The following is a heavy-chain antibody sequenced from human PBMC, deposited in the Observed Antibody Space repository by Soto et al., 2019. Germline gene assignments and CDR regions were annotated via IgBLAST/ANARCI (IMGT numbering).Heavy chain of an antibody. Sequence: EVQLLESGGGLVQPGGSLRLSCAASGFTFSSYAMSWVRQVPGRGLDWVSAISGSGGSTYYADSVKGRFTISRDNSKNTLYLQMNSLRAEDTAVYYCAKEAKPPKDFDYWGQGTLVTVSS. J-gene: IGHJ4*02. CDR1: GFTFSSYA. CDR2: ISGSGGST. CDR3: AKEAKPPKDFDY. V-gene: IGHV3-23*01.